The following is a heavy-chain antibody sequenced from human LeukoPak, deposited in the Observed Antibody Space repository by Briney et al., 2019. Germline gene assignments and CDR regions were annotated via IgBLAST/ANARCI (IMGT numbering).Heavy chain of an antibody. CDR2: ISSSSSYI. CDR3: ARATRGYDYRYFDY. V-gene: IGHV3-21*01. J-gene: IGHJ4*02. CDR1: GFTFSSYS. D-gene: IGHD5-12*01. Sequence: GGSLRLSCAASGFTFSSYSMNWVRQAPGKGLEWVSSISSSSSYIYYADSVKGRFTISRDNAKNSLYLQMHSLRAEDTAVYYCARATRGYDYRYFDYWGQGTLVTVSS.